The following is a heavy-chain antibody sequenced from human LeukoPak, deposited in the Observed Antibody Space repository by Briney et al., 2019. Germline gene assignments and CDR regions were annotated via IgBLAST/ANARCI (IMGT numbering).Heavy chain of an antibody. Sequence: PGGSLRLSCAASGFTFSSKYMRWVRQAPGKGVEWVSVIYSGGYTYYSDSVKGRFTISRDNSKNTLYLQMNSLRGEDTAVYYCAKNGGGGRPYDYWGQGTLVTVSS. CDR3: AKNGGGGRPYDY. CDR1: GFTFSSKY. J-gene: IGHJ4*02. V-gene: IGHV3-53*01. D-gene: IGHD2-15*01. CDR2: IYSGGYT.